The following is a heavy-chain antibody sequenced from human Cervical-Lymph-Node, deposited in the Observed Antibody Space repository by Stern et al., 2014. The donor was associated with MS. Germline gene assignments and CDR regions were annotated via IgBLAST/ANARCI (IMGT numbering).Heavy chain of an antibody. V-gene: IGHV3-74*03. J-gene: IGHJ4*02. CDR3: ARDGGTQYSTDFDY. CDR2: INSDGSDI. Sequence: EVQLLESGGGLVQSGGSLRLSCVVSGFTFSRTWMHWVRQGPGKGLGWVSRINSDGSDIKYADSVKGRFTISRDNAKNTLYLQMNSLRAEDTAVYYCARDGGTQYSTDFDYWGQGTLVTVSS. D-gene: IGHD6-6*01. CDR1: GFTFSRTW.